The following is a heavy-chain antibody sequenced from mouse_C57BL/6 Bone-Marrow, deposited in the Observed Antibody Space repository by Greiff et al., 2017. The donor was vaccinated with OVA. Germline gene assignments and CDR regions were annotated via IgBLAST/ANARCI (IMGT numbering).Heavy chain of an antibody. Sequence: QVQLQQPGAELVRPGTSVKLSCKASGYTFTSYWMHWVKQRPGQGLAWIGVIDPSDSYTNYNQKFKGKATLTVDTSSSTAYMQLSSLTSEDSAVYYCARSGWLLPYYYAMDYWGQGTSVTVSS. J-gene: IGHJ4*01. V-gene: IGHV1-59*01. CDR3: ARSGWLLPYYYAMDY. CDR1: GYTFTSYW. CDR2: IDPSDSYT. D-gene: IGHD2-3*01.